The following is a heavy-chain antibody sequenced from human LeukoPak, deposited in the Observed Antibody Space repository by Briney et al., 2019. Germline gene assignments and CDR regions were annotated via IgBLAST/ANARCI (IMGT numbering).Heavy chain of an antibody. J-gene: IGHJ4*02. CDR2: ISGSGGST. D-gene: IGHD4-11*01. CDR1: GFTFSSYA. V-gene: IGHV3-23*01. CDR3: AKDPVMTTLGPNDY. Sequence: PGGSLRLSCAASGFTFSSYAMSWVRQAPGKGLEWVSAISGSGGSTYYADSVKGRFTISRDNSKNTLYLQMNSLRAEDTAVYYCAKDPVMTTLGPNDYWGQGTLVTVSS.